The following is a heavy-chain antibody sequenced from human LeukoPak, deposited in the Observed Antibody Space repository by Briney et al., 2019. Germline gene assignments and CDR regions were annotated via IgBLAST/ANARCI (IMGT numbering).Heavy chain of an antibody. D-gene: IGHD3-10*01. CDR1: GFTFSNHV. CDR2: VSYDGYKK. V-gene: IGHV3-30-3*01. CDR3: ARDQGYYGSGSRDYYYYMDV. J-gene: IGHJ6*03. Sequence: GGSLRLSCEASGFTFSNHVLHWVRQAPGKGLEWVGLVSYDGYKKYYADSVRGRFTISGDFYSDTLYLEMNSLRAEDTAVYYCARDQGYYGSGSRDYYYYMDVWGKGTTVTVSS.